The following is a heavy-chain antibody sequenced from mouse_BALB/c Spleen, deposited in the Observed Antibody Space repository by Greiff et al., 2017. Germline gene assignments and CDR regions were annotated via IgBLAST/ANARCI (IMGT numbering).Heavy chain of an antibody. CDR1: GYSFTDYI. D-gene: IGHD2-14*01. V-gene: IGHV1-39*01. CDR2: INPYYGST. CDR3: ARDRYDAVYAMDY. Sequence: VQLKQTGPELVKPGASVKISCKASGYSFTDYIMLWVKQSHGKSLEWIGNINPYYGSTSYNLKFKGKATLTVDKSSSTAYMQLNSLTSEDSAVYYCARDRYDAVYAMDYWGQGTSVTVSS. J-gene: IGHJ4*01.